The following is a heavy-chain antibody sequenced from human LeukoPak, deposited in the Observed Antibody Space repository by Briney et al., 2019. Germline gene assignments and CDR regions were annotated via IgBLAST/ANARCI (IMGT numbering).Heavy chain of an antibody. V-gene: IGHV3-23*01. Sequence: GGSLRLSCAASGFTLSSYAMSWVRQAPGKGREWGSAISGSGGSTYYADCVKGRFTISRDNSKNTVYLQINSLSAEDTAVYYCAKGSWAIVVVPAAIEFDYWGQGTLVTVSS. CDR2: ISGSGGST. D-gene: IGHD2-2*01. CDR1: GFTLSSYA. J-gene: IGHJ4*02. CDR3: AKGSWAIVVVPAAIEFDY.